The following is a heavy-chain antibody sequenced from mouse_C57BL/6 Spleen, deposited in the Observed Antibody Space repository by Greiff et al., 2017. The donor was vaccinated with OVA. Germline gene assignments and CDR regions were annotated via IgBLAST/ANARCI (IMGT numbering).Heavy chain of an antibody. Sequence: QVQLQQPGAELVKPGASVKLSCKASGYTFTSYWMQWVKQRPGQGLEWIGEIDPSDSYTNYNQKFKGKATLTVDTSSSTAYMQLSSLTSEDSAVYYCARSLGTTVVETFAYWGQGTLVTVSA. CDR1: GYTFTSYW. V-gene: IGHV1-50*01. D-gene: IGHD1-1*01. J-gene: IGHJ3*01. CDR2: IDPSDSYT. CDR3: ARSLGTTVVETFAY.